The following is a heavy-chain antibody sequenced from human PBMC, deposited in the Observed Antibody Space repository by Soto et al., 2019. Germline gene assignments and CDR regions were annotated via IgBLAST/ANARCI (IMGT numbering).Heavy chain of an antibody. CDR3: ARRKSRWFDP. CDR2: IYYSGST. CDR1: GGSISSSSYY. V-gene: IGHV4-39*01. Sequence: SETLSLTCTVSGGSISSSSYYWGWIRQPPGKGLEWIGSIYYSGSTYYNPSLKSRVTISVDTSKNQFSLKLSSVTAADTAVYYCARRKSRWFDPWGQGTLVTVSS. J-gene: IGHJ5*02.